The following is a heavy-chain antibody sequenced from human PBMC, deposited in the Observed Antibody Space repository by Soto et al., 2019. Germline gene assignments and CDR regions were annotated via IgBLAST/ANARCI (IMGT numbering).Heavy chain of an antibody. CDR1: GFTFDDYA. CDR2: ISWNSGSI. D-gene: IGHD2-15*01. Sequence: SLRLSCAASGFTFDDYAMHWVRQAPGKGLEWVSGISWNSGSIGYADSVKGRFTISRDNAKNSLYLQMNSLRAEDTALYYCAKDIGSIVVVVAAAFDYWGQGTLVTVYS. J-gene: IGHJ4*02. CDR3: AKDIGSIVVVVAAAFDY. V-gene: IGHV3-9*01.